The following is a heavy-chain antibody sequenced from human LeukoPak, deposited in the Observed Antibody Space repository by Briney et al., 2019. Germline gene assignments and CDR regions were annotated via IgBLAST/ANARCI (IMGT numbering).Heavy chain of an antibody. CDR2: ISSSSSYI. CDR1: GFTFSSYS. D-gene: IGHD6-13*01. J-gene: IGHJ6*03. CDR3: AREGGIAALWYYYMDV. V-gene: IGHV3-21*01. Sequence: GGSLRLSCAASGFTFSSYSMNWVRQAPGKRLEWVSSISSSSSYIYYADSVKGRFTISRDNDKNSLYLQMNSLRAEDTAVYYCAREGGIAALWYYYMDVWGKGTTVTVSS.